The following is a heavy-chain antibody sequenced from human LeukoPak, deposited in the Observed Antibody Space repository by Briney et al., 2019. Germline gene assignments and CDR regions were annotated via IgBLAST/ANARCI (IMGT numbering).Heavy chain of an antibody. Sequence: GASVKVSCKASGYTFTSYGISWVRQAPGQGLEWMGIINPSGGSTDYAQKFQGRVTMTRDTSTSTVYMELSSLKSEDTAVYYCARDALGTGTPEYWGQGTLVTVSS. CDR1: GYTFTSYG. CDR3: ARDALGTGTPEY. CDR2: INPSGGST. J-gene: IGHJ4*02. V-gene: IGHV1-46*01. D-gene: IGHD1-1*01.